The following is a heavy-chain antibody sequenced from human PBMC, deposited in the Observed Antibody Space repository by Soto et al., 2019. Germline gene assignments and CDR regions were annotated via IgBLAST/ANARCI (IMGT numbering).Heavy chain of an antibody. CDR2: IYWDDDK. CDR3: AHRVLRTVFGLVTTTAIYFDF. V-gene: IGHV2-5*02. D-gene: IGHD3-3*01. Sequence: QITLNESGPTQVKPRQTLTLTCTFSGFSLTTSGVGVGWIRQSPGKAPEWLALIYWDDDKRYSPSLKSRLTITTDTSKHQVVRTMADLAPADTATYYCAHRVLRTVFGLVTTTAIYFDFWGQGTPVAVSS. CDR1: GFSLTTSGVG. J-gene: IGHJ4*02.